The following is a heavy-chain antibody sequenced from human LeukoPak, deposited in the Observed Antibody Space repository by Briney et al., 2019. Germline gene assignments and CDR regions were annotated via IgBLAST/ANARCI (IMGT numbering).Heavy chain of an antibody. D-gene: IGHD6-13*01. CDR2: ISSSGSTI. V-gene: IGHV3-48*03. CDR3: ARLYSSSWYTRVSEFDY. Sequence: PGGSLRLSCAASGFTFSSYEMNWVRQAPGKGLEWVSYISSSGSTIYYADSVKGRFTISRDNAKNSLYLQMNSLRAEDTAVYYCARLYSSSWYTRVSEFDYWGQGTLVTVSS. J-gene: IGHJ4*02. CDR1: GFTFSSYE.